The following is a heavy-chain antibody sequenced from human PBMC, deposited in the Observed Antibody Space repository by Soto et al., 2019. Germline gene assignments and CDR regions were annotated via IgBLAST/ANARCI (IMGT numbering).Heavy chain of an antibody. D-gene: IGHD6-6*01. CDR2: IIPMFGTP. CDR1: GGTLNSQS. CDR3: ATSLAARRKPYNWLDA. V-gene: IGHV1-69*06. J-gene: IGHJ5*02. Sequence: QVQVFQSGAEVKKPGSPVRVSCKVSGGTLNSQSITWVRQAPGQGLEWMGGIIPMFGTPTDAQKFRGRVTISADTSTSTVYMELRSLSSQDTAVYYCATSLAARRKPYNWLDAWGQGTLVTVSS.